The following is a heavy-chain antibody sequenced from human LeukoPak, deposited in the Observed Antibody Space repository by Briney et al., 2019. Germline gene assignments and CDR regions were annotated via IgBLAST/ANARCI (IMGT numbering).Heavy chain of an antibody. CDR3: ARGPPPTDY. J-gene: IGHJ4*02. CDR1: SSYY. CDR2: ISSSSSYI. Sequence: SSYYWGWIRQPPGKGLEWVSSISSSSSYIYYADSVKGRFTISRDNAKNSLYLQMNSLRAEDTAVYYCARGPPPTDYWGQGTLVTVSS. V-gene: IGHV3-21*01.